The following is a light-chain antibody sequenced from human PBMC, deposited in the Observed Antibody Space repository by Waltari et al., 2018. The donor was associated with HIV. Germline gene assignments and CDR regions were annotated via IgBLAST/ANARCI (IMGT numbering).Light chain of an antibody. Sequence: SSDLTQDPAVSVALGQTARITSQGDSLSTYYAARYRQKPGQAPILVIFNGNIRPSGIPDRFSGSASGNTASLTSTGALAEDEADYYCGPRDRTGSSYVFGPGTEVTV. CDR1: SLSTYY. V-gene: IGLV3-19*01. CDR2: NGN. CDR3: GPRDRTGSSYV. J-gene: IGLJ1*01.